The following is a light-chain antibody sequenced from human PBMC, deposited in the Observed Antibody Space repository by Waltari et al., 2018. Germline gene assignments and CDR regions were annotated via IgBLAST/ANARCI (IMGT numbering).Light chain of an antibody. Sequence: QSILTQPPSASGFLGQSVAISCTGTSSDIGGYTYVSWYQQHPGKAPQLLIYEVTQRPSGVPDRFSGSKSGNTASLTVSGLQAEDEADYYCTSYAVTKVVFGGGTKLTVL. V-gene: IGLV2-8*01. J-gene: IGLJ2*01. CDR2: EVT. CDR3: TSYAVTKVV. CDR1: SSDIGGYTY.